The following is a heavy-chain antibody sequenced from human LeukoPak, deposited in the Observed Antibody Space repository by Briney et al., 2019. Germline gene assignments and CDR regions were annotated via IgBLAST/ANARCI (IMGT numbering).Heavy chain of an antibody. CDR3: ARDIFCGGDCSVPIPSNWFDP. J-gene: IGHJ5*02. CDR1: GGSFSGYY. CDR2: INHSGST. Sequence: SETLSLTCAVYGGSFSGYYWSWIRQPPGKGLEWIGEINHSGSTNYNPSLKSRVTISVDTSKNQFSLKLSSVTAADTAVYYCARDIFCGGDCSVPIPSNWFDPWGQGTLVTVSS. D-gene: IGHD2-21*02. V-gene: IGHV4-34*01.